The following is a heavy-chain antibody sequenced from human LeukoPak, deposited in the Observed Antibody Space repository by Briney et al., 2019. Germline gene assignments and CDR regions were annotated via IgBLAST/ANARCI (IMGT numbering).Heavy chain of an antibody. D-gene: IGHD1-14*01. CDR2: INHSGST. V-gene: IGHV4-34*01. J-gene: IGHJ6*04. CDR3: ARVYNVDV. Sequence: SETLSLTCAVYGVSFSGDYWSWIRQPPGKGLEWIGEINHSGSTSYNPSLESRVTMSVDTSKNQFSLKVTSVTAADTAVYYCARVYNVDVWGKGTTVTVSS. CDR1: GVSFSGDY.